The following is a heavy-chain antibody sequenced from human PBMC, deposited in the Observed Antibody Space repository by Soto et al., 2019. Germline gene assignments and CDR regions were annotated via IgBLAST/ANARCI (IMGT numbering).Heavy chain of an antibody. Sequence: QVQLVESGGGVVQPGRSLRLSCAASGFTFSSYGMHWVRQAPGKGLEWVAVISYDGSNKYYADSVKGRFTISRDNSKNTLYLQMNSLRAEDTAVYYWAKIKGDTAMVGDYWGQGTLVTVSS. D-gene: IGHD5-18*01. V-gene: IGHV3-30*18. J-gene: IGHJ4*02. CDR3: AKIKGDTAMVGDY. CDR2: ISYDGSNK. CDR1: GFTFSSYG.